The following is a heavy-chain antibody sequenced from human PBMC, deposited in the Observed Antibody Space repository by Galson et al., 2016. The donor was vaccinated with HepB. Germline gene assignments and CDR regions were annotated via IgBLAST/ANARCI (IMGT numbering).Heavy chain of an antibody. D-gene: IGHD3-10*01. J-gene: IGHJ4*02. V-gene: IGHV3-23*01. CDR3: AKALWFGELLLDY. Sequence: SLRLSCAASGFTFSNYAMSWVRQAPGKGLEWVSGISDSGGSTNYVDSVKGRFTISRDNSKNTLYLQMNSLRAEDTAVYYCAKALWFGELLLDYWGQGSLVTVSS. CDR2: ISDSGGST. CDR1: GFTFSNYA.